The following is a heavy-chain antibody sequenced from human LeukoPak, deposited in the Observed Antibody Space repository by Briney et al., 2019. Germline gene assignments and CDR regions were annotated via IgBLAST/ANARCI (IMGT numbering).Heavy chain of an antibody. J-gene: IGHJ6*04. CDR2: FDPEDGGT. V-gene: IGHV1-24*01. CDR3: ATNQVVRGVITANYYYYYGMDV. Sequence: ASVKVSCKVSGYTLTELSMHWVRQAPGKGLEWMGGFDPEDGGTIYAQKFQGRVTMTEDTSTDTAYMELSSLRSEDTAVYYCATNQVVRGVITANYYYYYGMDVWGKGTTVTVSS. CDR1: GYTLTELS. D-gene: IGHD3-10*01.